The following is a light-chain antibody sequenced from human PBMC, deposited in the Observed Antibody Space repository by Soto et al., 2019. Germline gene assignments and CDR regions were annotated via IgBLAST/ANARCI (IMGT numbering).Light chain of an antibody. J-gene: IGLJ2*01. CDR3: SSYTSSSTPV. CDR2: EVS. V-gene: IGLV2-14*01. CDR1: SSDVGGYNY. Sequence: QSVLTQPAAVSGSPGQSITISCTGTSSDVGGYNYVSWYQQHPDKAPKLMIYEVSNRPSGVSNRFSDSKSGNTASLTISGLQAEDEADYYRSSYTSSSTPVFGGGTKLTVL.